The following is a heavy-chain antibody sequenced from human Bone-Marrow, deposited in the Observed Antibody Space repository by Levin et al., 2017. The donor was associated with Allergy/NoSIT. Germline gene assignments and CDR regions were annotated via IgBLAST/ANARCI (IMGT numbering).Heavy chain of an antibody. J-gene: IGHJ3*01. CDR3: ARVGSGASRDDTCDV. Sequence: GESLKISCAASGFTFSSYSMNWVRQAPGKGLEWVACIGSTGSHIYYADSMKGRFTISRDNAKNSLYLQMDSLRAEATALYYCARVGSGASRDDTCDVWGQGTMVTVSS. V-gene: IGHV3-21*01. D-gene: IGHD6-19*01. CDR2: IGSTGSHI. CDR1: GFTFSSYS.